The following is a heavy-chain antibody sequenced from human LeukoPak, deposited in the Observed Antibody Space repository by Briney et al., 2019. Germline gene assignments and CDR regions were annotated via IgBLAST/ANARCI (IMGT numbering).Heavy chain of an antibody. D-gene: IGHD5-18*01. J-gene: IGHJ4*02. CDR1: GGSISSSSYY. V-gene: IGHV4-39*07. Sequence: SETLSLTCTVSGGSISSSSYYWGWIRQPPGKGLEWIGSIYYSGSTYYNPSLKSRVTISVDTSKNQFSLKLSSVTAADTAVYCCARVKGGYSYGHGPYFDYWGQGTLVTVSS. CDR3: ARVKGGYSYGHGPYFDY. CDR2: IYYSGST.